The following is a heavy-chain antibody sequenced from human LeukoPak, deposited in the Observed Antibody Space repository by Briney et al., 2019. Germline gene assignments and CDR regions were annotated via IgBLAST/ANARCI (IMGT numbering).Heavy chain of an antibody. CDR2: ISHSGGHT. CDR3: VKHRSASGSHLES. V-gene: IGHV3-23*01. Sequence: GGSLRLSCAASGFSFSSNAMSWVRQGPGKGLEWVSVISHSGGHTYQADSVKGRFTISRDNSKNTLNLQMNSLGAEDTAVYYCVKHRSASGSHLESWGQGTLVTVCS. D-gene: IGHD3-10*01. CDR1: GFSFSSNA. J-gene: IGHJ5*02.